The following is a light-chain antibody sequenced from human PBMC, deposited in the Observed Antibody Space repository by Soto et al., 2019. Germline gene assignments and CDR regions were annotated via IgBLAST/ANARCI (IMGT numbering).Light chain of an antibody. Sequence: QSALTQPASVSGSPGQSITISCTGTSSDVGNYNYVSWYQQHPGKAPKLTIYDVSHRPSGVSNRFSGSKSGNTASLTISGLHAEDEADYYCSSFTGSGTLVFGGGTKVTVL. CDR1: SSDVGNYNY. CDR3: SSFTGSGTLV. J-gene: IGLJ2*01. CDR2: DVS. V-gene: IGLV2-14*01.